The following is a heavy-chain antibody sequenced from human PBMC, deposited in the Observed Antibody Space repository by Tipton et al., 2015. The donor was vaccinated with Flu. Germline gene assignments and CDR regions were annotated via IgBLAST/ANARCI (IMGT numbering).Heavy chain of an antibody. D-gene: IGHD3-10*02. CDR1: SGSIRSTNYF. V-gene: IGHV4-39*01. CDR2: IYPSGTT. CDR3: ARLAYDDVDLKNFHFDD. J-gene: IGHJ4*02. Sequence: TLSLTCTVSSGSIRSTNYFCAWIRQPPGKRLELIGSIYPSGTTYYNPSLKSRVTISVDTSKSQFSLIMRSMTAADTAVYYCARLAYDDVDLKNFHFDDWGQGALVTVAS.